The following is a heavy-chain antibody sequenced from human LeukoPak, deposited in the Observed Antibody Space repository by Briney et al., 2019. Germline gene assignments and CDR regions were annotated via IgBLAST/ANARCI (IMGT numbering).Heavy chain of an antibody. CDR1: GFTVSTSY. D-gene: IGHD2-15*01. V-gene: IGHV3-66*01. J-gene: IGHJ4*02. CDR3: SRDRPPGYC. Sequence: GGSLRLSCAASGFTVSTSYMSWVRQAPGKGLEWVSVIYNGGTTYYADSVKGRFTISRDNSKNTLYLQLNSLRAEDTAVYYCSRDRPPGYCWGQGTLVTVSS. CDR2: IYNGGTT.